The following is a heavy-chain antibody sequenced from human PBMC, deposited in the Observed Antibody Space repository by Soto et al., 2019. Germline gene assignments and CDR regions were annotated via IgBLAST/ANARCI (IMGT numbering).Heavy chain of an antibody. V-gene: IGHV3-66*01. Sequence: PGGSLRLSCAASGFTVSSNYMSWVRQAPGKGLEWVSVIYSGGSTYYADSVKGRFTISRDNSKNTLYLQMNSLRAEDTAVYYCARTVENYRVDPWGQGTLVTVSS. D-gene: IGHD1-7*01. J-gene: IGHJ5*02. CDR2: IYSGGST. CDR1: GFTVSSNY. CDR3: ARTVENYRVDP.